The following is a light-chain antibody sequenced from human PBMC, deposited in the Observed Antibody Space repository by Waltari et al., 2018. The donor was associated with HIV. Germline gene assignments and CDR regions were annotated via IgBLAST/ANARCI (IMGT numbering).Light chain of an antibody. Sequence: QSALTQPASVSGSLGQSITISCIRVSSALGSNYVSWYQHHPDRAPKLVSYDANSRPSDIDFRFSGSKSGNTASLTISDLQAEDEADYYCSSYMSGSTLLFGGGTKVTVL. J-gene: IGLJ3*02. CDR1: SSALGSNY. CDR3: SSYMSGSTLL. CDR2: DAN. V-gene: IGLV2-14*01.